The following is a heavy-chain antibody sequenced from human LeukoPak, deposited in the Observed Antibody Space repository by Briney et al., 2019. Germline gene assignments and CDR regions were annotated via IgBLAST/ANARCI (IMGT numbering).Heavy chain of an antibody. CDR2: MNPNSGNT. J-gene: IGHJ4*02. CDR3: AISYGSGSYYPLFDY. CDR1: GYTFTSYD. D-gene: IGHD3-10*01. V-gene: IGHV1-8*01. Sequence: VASVKVSCTASGYTFTSYDINWVRQTTGQGREWMGWMNPNSGNTGYAQKFQGRATMTRNTSISTAYMELSSLRSEDTAVYYCAISYGSGSYYPLFDYWGQGTLVTVSS.